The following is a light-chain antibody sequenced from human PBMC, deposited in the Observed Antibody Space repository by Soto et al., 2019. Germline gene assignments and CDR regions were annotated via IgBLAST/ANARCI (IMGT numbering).Light chain of an antibody. V-gene: IGLV1-51*02. CDR3: GTWDSSLSAYV. CDR2: ENN. CDR1: SSNIGNNY. Sequence: QSELKHPPSVSAAPRQKVPISCSGSSSNIGNNYVSWYQQLPGTAPKLLIYENNKRPSGIPDRFSGSKSGTSATLGITGLQTGDEADYYCGTWDSSLSAYVFGTGTKVTVL. J-gene: IGLJ1*01.